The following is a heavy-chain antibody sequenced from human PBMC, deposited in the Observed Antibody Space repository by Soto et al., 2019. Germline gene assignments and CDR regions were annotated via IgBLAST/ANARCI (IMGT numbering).Heavy chain of an antibody. D-gene: IGHD4-17*01. Sequence: PAETLSLTCTVSGGSVTNSSYYWGWIRQSPGKGLEWIGSVYYRGRSYSKSSVKSRVTISVDTSKNRFSLSLKSVTASDTAVYFCVSQWTTVPPPAYFDYRGLGALVTV. CDR3: VSQWTTVPPPAYFDY. J-gene: IGHJ4*02. CDR1: GGSVTNSSYY. CDR2: VYYRGRS. V-gene: IGHV4-39*01.